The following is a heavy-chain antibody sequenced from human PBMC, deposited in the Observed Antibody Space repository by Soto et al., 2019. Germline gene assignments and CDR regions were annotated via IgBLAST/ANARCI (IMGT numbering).Heavy chain of an antibody. Sequence: KTSETLSLTCAVYGGSFSGYYWSWIRQPPGKGLEWIGEINHSGSTNYNPSLKSRVTISVDTSKNQFSLKLSSVTAADTAVYYCARELEGQLAFDYCGQGTLVTVSS. CDR2: INHSGST. J-gene: IGHJ4*02. CDR3: ARELEGQLAFDY. D-gene: IGHD6-13*01. CDR1: GGSFSGYY. V-gene: IGHV4-34*01.